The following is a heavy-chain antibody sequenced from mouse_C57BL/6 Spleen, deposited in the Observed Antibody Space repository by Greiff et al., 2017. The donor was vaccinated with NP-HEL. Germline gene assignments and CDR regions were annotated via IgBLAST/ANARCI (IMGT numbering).Heavy chain of an antibody. D-gene: IGHD3-2*02. CDR1: GYTFTSYW. Sequence: QVQLQQSGAELVKPGASVKMSCKASGYTFTSYWITWVKQRPGQGLEWIGDIYPGSGSTNYNEKFKSKATLTVDTSSSTAYMQLSSLTSEDSAVYYCAREGQLRLRGGFAYWGQGTLVTVSA. V-gene: IGHV1-55*01. CDR2: IYPGSGST. CDR3: AREGQLRLRGGFAY. J-gene: IGHJ3*01.